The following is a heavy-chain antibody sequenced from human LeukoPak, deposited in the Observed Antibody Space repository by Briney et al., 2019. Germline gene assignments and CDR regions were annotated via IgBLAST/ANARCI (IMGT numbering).Heavy chain of an antibody. J-gene: IGHJ6*03. CDR2: ISTSGST. CDR3: AREISTTYYYYYMDV. CDR1: GGSISSYF. Sequence: ASETLSLTCTVSGGSISSYFWSWIRQPAGKGLEWIGRISTSGSTNYNPSLKSRVTMSADTSKNQFSLNLSSVTAADTAVYYCAREISTTYYYYYMDVWGKGTTVTVSS. D-gene: IGHD3-3*02. V-gene: IGHV4-4*07.